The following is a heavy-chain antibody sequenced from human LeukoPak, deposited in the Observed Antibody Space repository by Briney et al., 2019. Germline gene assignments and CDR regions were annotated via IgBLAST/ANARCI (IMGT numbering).Heavy chain of an antibody. D-gene: IGHD3-22*01. CDR3: ARGEAPMIVVVVSAFDI. J-gene: IGHJ3*02. V-gene: IGHV1-18*01. CDR1: GYTFTSYG. Sequence: ASVKVSCKASGYTFTSYGISWVRQAPGQGLEWMGWISAYNGNTNYAQKFQGRVTMTRDTSISTAYMELSRLRSDDTAMYYCARGEAPMIVVVVSAFDIWGQGTMVTVSS. CDR2: ISAYNGNT.